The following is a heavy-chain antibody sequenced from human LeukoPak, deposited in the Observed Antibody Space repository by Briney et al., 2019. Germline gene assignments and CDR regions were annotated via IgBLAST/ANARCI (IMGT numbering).Heavy chain of an antibody. CDR1: GGSISSYY. CDR3: ARGCTSCYYNWFDP. Sequence: SETLSLTCTVSGGSISSYYWSWIRQPPGKGLEWIGYIYYSGSTNYNPSLKSRVTISVDTSKNQFSLKLSSVTAADTAVYYCARGCTSCYYNWFDPWGQGTLATVPS. J-gene: IGHJ5*02. D-gene: IGHD2-2*01. CDR2: IYYSGST. V-gene: IGHV4-59*01.